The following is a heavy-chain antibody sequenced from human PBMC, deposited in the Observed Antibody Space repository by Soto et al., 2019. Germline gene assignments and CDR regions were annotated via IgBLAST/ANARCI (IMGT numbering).Heavy chain of an antibody. CDR2: INPSGGGT. D-gene: IGHD1-26*01. Sequence: GASVKVSCKASGYTFTSYYMHWVRQAPGQGLEWMGIINPSGGGTSYAQKFQGRVTMTRDTSTSTVYMELSSLRSEDTAVYYCARVGGSYSYYYYGMDVWGQGTTVTVSS. V-gene: IGHV1-46*01. CDR1: GYTFTSYY. CDR3: ARVGGSYSYYYYGMDV. J-gene: IGHJ6*02.